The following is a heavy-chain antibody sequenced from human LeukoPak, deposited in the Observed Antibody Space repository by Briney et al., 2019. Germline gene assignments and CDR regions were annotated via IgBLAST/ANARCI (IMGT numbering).Heavy chain of an antibody. J-gene: IGHJ4*02. CDR3: ARDRGYYDSTDY. V-gene: IGHV1-2*06. D-gene: IGHD3-22*01. Sequence: ASVKVSCKASGYTFTGYYMHWARQAPGQGLEWMGRINPNSGGTNYAQKFQGRVTMTRDTSISTAYMELSRLRSDDTAVYYCARDRGYYDSTDYWGQGTLVTVSS. CDR1: GYTFTGYY. CDR2: INPNSGGT.